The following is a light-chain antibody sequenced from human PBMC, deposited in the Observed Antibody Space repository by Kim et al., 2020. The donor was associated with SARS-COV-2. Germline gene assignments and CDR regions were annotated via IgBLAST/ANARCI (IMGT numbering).Light chain of an antibody. Sequence: DIQMTQSPSQLSASIGDTVTMTCRASQTIGKSVNWYQQKPGRAPNIVIFDASSLETGVPSRFSGSVSGVDFTLTISSLQPDDLGTYYCQQSFTTPLTFGQGTRLEIK. CDR2: DAS. V-gene: IGKV1-39*01. J-gene: IGKJ5*01. CDR3: QQSFTTPLT. CDR1: QTIGKS.